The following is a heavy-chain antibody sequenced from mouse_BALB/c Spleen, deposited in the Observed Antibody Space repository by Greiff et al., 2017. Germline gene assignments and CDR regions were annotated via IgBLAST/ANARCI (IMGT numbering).Heavy chain of an antibody. J-gene: IGHJ2*01. D-gene: IGHD1-1*01. CDR1: GYTFTSYW. Sequence: VQLQQPGAELVKPGASVKLSCKASGYTFTSYWMHWVKQRPGQGLEWIGEIDPSDSYTNYNQKFKGKATLTVDKSSSTAYMQLSSLTSEDSAVYYCARRHYGSDYFDYWGQGTTLTVSS. V-gene: IGHV1-69*02. CDR3: ARRHYGSDYFDY. CDR2: IDPSDSYT.